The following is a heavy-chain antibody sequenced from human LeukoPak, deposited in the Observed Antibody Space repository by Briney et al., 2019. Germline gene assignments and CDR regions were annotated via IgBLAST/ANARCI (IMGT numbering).Heavy chain of an antibody. D-gene: IGHD5-18*01. CDR2: IFYSGST. J-gene: IGHJ3*02. CDR1: GASISSYY. V-gene: IGHV4-59*01. CDR3: ARRTTITANGAFDI. Sequence: SETLSLTCTVSGASISSYYWSWIRQPPGKGLEWIGYIFYSGSTNYNPSLKSRVTISLDTSKDHFSLKLSSVTAADTGVYYCARRTTITANGAFDIWGQGTMVTVSS.